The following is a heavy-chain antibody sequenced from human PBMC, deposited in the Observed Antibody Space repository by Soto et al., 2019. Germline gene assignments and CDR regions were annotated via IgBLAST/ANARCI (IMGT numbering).Heavy chain of an antibody. CDR3: ARVYSSLDYGIDY. V-gene: IGHV3-30-3*01. CDR2: VSYDGSNI. D-gene: IGHD6-19*01. CDR1: GFTFSSYS. J-gene: IGHJ4*02. Sequence: GGSLRLSCAASGFTFSSYSMHWVRQAPGKGLEWVAVVSYDGSNIYYADSVKGRFTISRDNSKNTLYLQMNSLKPEDTAVYYCARVYSSLDYGIDYWGQGTLVTVSS.